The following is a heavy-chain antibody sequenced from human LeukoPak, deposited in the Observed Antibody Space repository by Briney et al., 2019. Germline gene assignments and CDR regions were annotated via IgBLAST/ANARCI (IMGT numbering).Heavy chain of an antibody. D-gene: IGHD6-13*01. Sequence: PSETLSLTCTVSGGSISSSSYYWGWIRQPPGKGLEWIGSIYYSGSTYYNPSLKSRVTISVDTSKNQFSLKLSSVTAADTAVYYCATAGYSSSWYGDYFDYWGQGTLVTVSS. J-gene: IGHJ4*02. CDR2: IYYSGST. CDR1: GGSISSSSYY. V-gene: IGHV4-39*01. CDR3: ATAGYSSSWYGDYFDY.